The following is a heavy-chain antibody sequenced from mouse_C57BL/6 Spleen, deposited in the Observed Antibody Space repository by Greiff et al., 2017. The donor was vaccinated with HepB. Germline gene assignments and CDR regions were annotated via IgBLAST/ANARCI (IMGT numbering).Heavy chain of an antibody. V-gene: IGHV3-1*01. Sequence: EVQLQQSGPGMVKPSQSLSLTCTVTGYSITSGYDWHWIRHFPGNKLEWMGYISYSGSTNYNPSLKSRISITHDTSKNHFFLKLNSVTTEDTATYYCARGEDYGSSYYFDYWGQGTTLTVSS. CDR1: GYSITSGYD. CDR3: ARGEDYGSSYYFDY. J-gene: IGHJ2*01. CDR2: ISYSGST. D-gene: IGHD1-1*01.